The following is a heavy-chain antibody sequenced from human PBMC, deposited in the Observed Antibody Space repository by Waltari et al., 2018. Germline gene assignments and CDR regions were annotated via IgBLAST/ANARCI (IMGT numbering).Heavy chain of an antibody. CDR1: ASPSSPYA. V-gene: IGHV3-30-3*01. J-gene: IGHJ6*02. CDR2: ISHEGGNR. D-gene: IGHD3-10*01. CDR3: TRDSRGAFDGGMDV. Sequence: QVQRVESGGGGVQPGRSLSIAWAATASPSSPYAMHRVRHAPGKGREWVAVISHEGGNRYYAESVKGRFTLSRDNSKNILYLQMSSLRGDDTALYYCTRDSRGAFDGGMDVWGQGIKVTVSS.